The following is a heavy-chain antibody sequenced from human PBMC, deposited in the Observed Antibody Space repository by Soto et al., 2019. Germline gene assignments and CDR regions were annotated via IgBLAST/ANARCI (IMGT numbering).Heavy chain of an antibody. Sequence: PGGSLRLSCAASGFTFSSYGMHWVRQAPGKGLEWVAVISYDGSNKYYADSVKGRFTISRDNSKNTLYLQMNSLRAEDTAGYYCAKDRHGYGDENYYFDYWGQGTLVTVSS. D-gene: IGHD4-17*01. CDR2: ISYDGSNK. CDR3: AKDRHGYGDENYYFDY. V-gene: IGHV3-30*18. CDR1: GFTFSSYG. J-gene: IGHJ4*02.